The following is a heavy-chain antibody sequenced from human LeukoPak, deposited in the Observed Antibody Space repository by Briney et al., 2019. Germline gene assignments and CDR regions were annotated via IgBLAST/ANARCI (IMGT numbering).Heavy chain of an antibody. D-gene: IGHD2-2*03. V-gene: IGHV1-69*05. CDR3: ARSLDIVVVPAAMGY. Sequence: SVKLSCKASGGTFNSYAISWVRQARGQGLEWMGGIIPIFGTANYAQKFQGRVTITTDESTSTAYMELSSLRSEDTAVYYCARSLDIVVVPAAMGYWGQGTLVTVSS. J-gene: IGHJ4*02. CDR1: GGTFNSYA. CDR2: IIPIFGTA.